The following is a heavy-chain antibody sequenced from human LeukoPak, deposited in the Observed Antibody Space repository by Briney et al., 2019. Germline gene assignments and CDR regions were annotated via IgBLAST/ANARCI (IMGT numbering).Heavy chain of an antibody. J-gene: IGHJ3*02. V-gene: IGHV4-38-2*02. CDR1: GYSINSGYY. CDR3: ARVGSKGDAFDI. Sequence: SETLSLTCTVSGYSINSGYYWVWIRQPPGKGLEWIGSIYRSGSTNYNPSLKSRVTISVDTSKNQFSLKVSSVTAADTAVYYCARVGSKGDAFDIWGQGTMVTVSS. CDR2: IYRSGST.